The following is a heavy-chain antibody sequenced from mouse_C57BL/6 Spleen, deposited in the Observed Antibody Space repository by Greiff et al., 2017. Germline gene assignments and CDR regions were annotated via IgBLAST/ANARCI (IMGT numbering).Heavy chain of an antibody. D-gene: IGHD4-1*01. Sequence: EVQLQQSGTVLARPGASVKMSCKTSGYTFTSYWMHWVKQRPGQGLEWIGAIYPGNSDTSYNQKFKGKAKLTAVTSASTAYMELSSLTNEDSAVYYCTREANGDFNWDLAWFAYWGQGTLVTVSA. CDR3: TREANGDFNWDLAWFAY. CDR1: GYTFTSYW. CDR2: IYPGNSDT. V-gene: IGHV1-5*01. J-gene: IGHJ3*01.